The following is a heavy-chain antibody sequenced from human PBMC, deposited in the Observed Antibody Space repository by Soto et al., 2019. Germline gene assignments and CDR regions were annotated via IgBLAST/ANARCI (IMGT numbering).Heavy chain of an antibody. V-gene: IGHV3-30-3*01. J-gene: IGHJ4*02. CDR3: ARDRLSYYYDSSGYYYPYY. CDR2: ISYDGSNK. Sequence: QVQLVESGGGVVQPGRSLRLSCAASGFTFSSYAMHWVRQAPGKGLEWVAVISYDGSNKYYADSVKGRFTISRDNSKNTLYLQMNSLRAEDTAVYYCARDRLSYYYDSSGYYYPYYWGQGTLVTVSS. D-gene: IGHD3-22*01. CDR1: GFTFSSYA.